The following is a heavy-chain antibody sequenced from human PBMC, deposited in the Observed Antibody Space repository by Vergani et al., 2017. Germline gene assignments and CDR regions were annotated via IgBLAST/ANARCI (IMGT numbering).Heavy chain of an antibody. D-gene: IGHD6-6*01. J-gene: IGHJ5*02. Sequence: EVQLEESGGSLALPGRSLRLSCVASGFTSAGYAMHWVRQAPGKGLEWVSGISWNSNSIGYADSVKGRFTISRDNAKNSLYLQMNSLRAEDTALYYCAKDLGTSSGGGWFDPWGQGTLVTVSS. V-gene: IGHV3-9*02. CDR3: AKDLGTSSGGGWFDP. CDR2: ISWNSNSI. CDR1: GFTSAGYA.